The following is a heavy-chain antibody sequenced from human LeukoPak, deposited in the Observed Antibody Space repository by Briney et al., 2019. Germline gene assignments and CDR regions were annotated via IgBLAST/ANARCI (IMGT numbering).Heavy chain of an antibody. J-gene: IGHJ4*02. CDR1: GYTFTGYY. CDR2: INPNSGGT. D-gene: IGHD3-22*01. Sequence: ASVKVSCKASGYTFTGYYMHWVRQAPGQGLEWMGRINPNSGGTNYAQKFQVRVTMTRDTSISTAYMELSRLRSDDTAVYYCARGGEYYDSSGYPHWGQGTLVTVSS. CDR3: ARGGEYYDSSGYPH. V-gene: IGHV1-2*06.